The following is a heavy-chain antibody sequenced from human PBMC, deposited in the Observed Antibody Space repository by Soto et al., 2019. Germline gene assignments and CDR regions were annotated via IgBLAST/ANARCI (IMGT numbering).Heavy chain of an antibody. V-gene: IGHV3-9*01. CDR1: GFTFDDYS. D-gene: IGHD3-16*01. Sequence: EVQLVESGGGLVQPGRSLRLSCVASGFTFDDYSMHWVRQGPGKGLVWVSGIGWNSGTIGYAVSVKGRFTISRDNAKHSLYMQMNRPRAEDTDLYYCVKDSFPPSYYMDVWGKGTTVTVSS. CDR3: VKDSFPPSYYMDV. CDR2: IGWNSGTI. J-gene: IGHJ6*03.